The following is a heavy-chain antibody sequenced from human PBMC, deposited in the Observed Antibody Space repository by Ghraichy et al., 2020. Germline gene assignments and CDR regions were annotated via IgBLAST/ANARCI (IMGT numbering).Heavy chain of an antibody. Sequence: SGPTLVKPTQTLTLTCTFSGFSLNDTGLGVGWIRQPPGGALEWLALIYWDNDKVYSPSLKSRLTITKDTSKNQVALTMTNMDPVDTATYFCAHDPGFGTTFYPWGQGILVSVSS. J-gene: IGHJ5*02. CDR3: AHDPGFGTTFYP. V-gene: IGHV2-5*02. D-gene: IGHD3-16*01. CDR2: IYWDNDK. CDR1: GFSLNDTGLG.